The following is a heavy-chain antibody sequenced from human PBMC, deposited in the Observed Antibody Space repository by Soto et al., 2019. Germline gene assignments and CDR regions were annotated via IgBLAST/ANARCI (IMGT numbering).Heavy chain of an antibody. J-gene: IGHJ4*02. V-gene: IGHV3-7*04. CDR3: ARHTWWHFD. CDR1: GFIFKDYS. Sequence: EVQLVESGGDLDRPGGSLRLSCAASGFIFKDYSMTWMRQAPGRGPEWVANIKRDGLEKYYAESVRGRFVISRDDAKKSLYLQLNSLRVEDTAVYYCARHTWWHFDWGQGTLVTVSS. CDR2: IKRDGLEK. D-gene: IGHD2-8*02.